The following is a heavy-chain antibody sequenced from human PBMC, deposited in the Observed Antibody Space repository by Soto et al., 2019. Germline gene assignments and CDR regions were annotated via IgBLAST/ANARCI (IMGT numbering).Heavy chain of an antibody. CDR3: AREGAYYDFWSGYRPLDFYGMDV. Sequence: PSETLSLTCTVSGGSVSSGVYYWSWIRQPPGKGMERIGYIYYSGSTNYNPSLKSRVTISVDTSKNQFSLKLSSVTAADTAVYYCAREGAYYDFWSGYRPLDFYGMDVWGQGTKVTVSS. V-gene: IGHV4-61*08. J-gene: IGHJ6*02. CDR1: GGSVSSGVYY. D-gene: IGHD3-3*01. CDR2: IYYSGST.